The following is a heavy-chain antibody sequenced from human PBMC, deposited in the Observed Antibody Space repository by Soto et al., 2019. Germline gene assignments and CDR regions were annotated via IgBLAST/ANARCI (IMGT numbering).Heavy chain of an antibody. V-gene: IGHV3-7*01. J-gene: IGHJ4*02. CDR3: ARIFSADFWSGYYGFDY. CDR2: IKQDGSEK. CDR1: GFTFSSYW. D-gene: IGHD3-3*01. Sequence: GGSLRLSCAASGFTFSSYWMSWVRQAPGKGLEWVANIKQDGSEKYYVDSVKGRFTISRDNAKNSLYLQMNSLRAEDTAVYYCARIFSADFWSGYYGFDYWGQGTLVTVSS.